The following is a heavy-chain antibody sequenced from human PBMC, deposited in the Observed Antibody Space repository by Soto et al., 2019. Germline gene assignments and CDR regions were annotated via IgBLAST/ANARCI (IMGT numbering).Heavy chain of an antibody. V-gene: IGHV4-39*01. J-gene: IGHJ4*02. CDR2: IYYSGST. D-gene: IGHD4-17*01. Sequence: PSETLSLTCTVSGGSISSSSYYWGWIRQPPGKGLEWIGSIYYSGSTYYNPSLKSRVTISVDTSKNQFSLKLSSVPAADTAVYYCARQSRTTVTKYYFDYWGQGTLVTASS. CDR1: GGSISSSSYY. CDR3: ARQSRTTVTKYYFDY.